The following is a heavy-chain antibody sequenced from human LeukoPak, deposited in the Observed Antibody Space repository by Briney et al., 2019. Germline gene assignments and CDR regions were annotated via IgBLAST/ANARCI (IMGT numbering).Heavy chain of an antibody. J-gene: IGHJ6*02. CDR3: ARVRSSSWYGMDV. D-gene: IGHD6-13*01. CDR2: INWNGGST. V-gene: IGHV3-20*04. Sequence: GGSLRLSCAASGFMFNDYGMSWVRQVPGKGLEWVSGINWNGGSTGYADSVKGRFTISRDNAKNSLYLQMNSLRAEDTAVYYCARVRSSSWYGMDVWGQGTTVTVSS. CDR1: GFMFNDYG.